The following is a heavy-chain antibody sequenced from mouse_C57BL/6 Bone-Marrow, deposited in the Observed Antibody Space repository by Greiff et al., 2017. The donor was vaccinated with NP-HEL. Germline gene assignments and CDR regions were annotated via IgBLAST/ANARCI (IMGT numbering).Heavy chain of an antibody. CDR2: IHPNSGST. D-gene: IGHD1-1*01. Sequence: QVQLQQPGAELVKPGASVKLSCKASGYTFTSYWMHWVKQRPGQGLEWIGMIHPNSGSTNYNEKFKSKATLTVDKSSSTAYMQLSSLTSEDSAVYYCASITTVVATGTRAMDYWGQGTSVTVSS. V-gene: IGHV1-64*01. CDR1: GYTFTSYW. J-gene: IGHJ4*01. CDR3: ASITTVVATGTRAMDY.